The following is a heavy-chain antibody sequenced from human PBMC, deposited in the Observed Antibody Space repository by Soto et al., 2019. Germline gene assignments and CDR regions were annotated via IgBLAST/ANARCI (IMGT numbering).Heavy chain of an antibody. CDR2: ISSSSSTI. V-gene: IGHV3-48*02. Sequence: AGSLRLSCAASGFTFGSYSMNWVRQAPGKGLEWVSYISSSSSTIYYADSVKGRFTISRDNAKNSLYLQMNSLRDEDTAVYYCARDHSRTYYYDSRTVGYFDYWGQGTLVTVSS. J-gene: IGHJ4*02. D-gene: IGHD3-22*01. CDR3: ARDHSRTYYYDSRTVGYFDY. CDR1: GFTFGSYS.